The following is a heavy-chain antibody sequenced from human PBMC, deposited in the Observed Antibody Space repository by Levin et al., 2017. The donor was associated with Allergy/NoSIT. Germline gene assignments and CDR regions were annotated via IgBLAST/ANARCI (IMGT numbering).Heavy chain of an antibody. J-gene: IGHJ4*02. D-gene: IGHD3-22*01. V-gene: IGHV2-5*02. Sequence: SGPTLVKPTQTLTLTCTFSGFSLSTSGVGVGWIRQPPGKALEWLALIYWDDDKRYSPSLKNRLTITKDSSKNQVVLTMTNMDPVDTATYYCTLVYDSSEFDYWGQGTLVTVSS. CDR2: IYWDDDK. CDR1: GFSLSTSGVG. CDR3: TLVYDSSEFDY.